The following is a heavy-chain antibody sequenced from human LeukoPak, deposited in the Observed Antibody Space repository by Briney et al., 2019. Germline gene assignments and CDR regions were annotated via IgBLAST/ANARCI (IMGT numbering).Heavy chain of an antibody. V-gene: IGHV1-69-2*01. CDR3: ATSGELRLLEWGSVGY. D-gene: IGHD3-3*01. CDR1: GYTFTDYY. J-gene: IGHJ4*02. CDR2: VDPKDGEA. Sequence: ASVKVSCKASGYTFTDYYIHWVQQAPGKGLEWMGRVDPKDGEAIYAENLQGRVSITADKSTDTASVELSSLSTDGTAVYYCATSGELRLLEWGSVGYWGQGTLVTVSS.